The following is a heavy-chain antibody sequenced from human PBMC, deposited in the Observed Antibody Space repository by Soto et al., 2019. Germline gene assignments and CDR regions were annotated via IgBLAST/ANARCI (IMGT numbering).Heavy chain of an antibody. CDR2: IIPIFGTA. V-gene: IGHV1-69*01. J-gene: IGHJ6*02. CDR3: AKVRYSSPMGYYYGMDV. Sequence: QVQLEQSGGEVKKPGSSVKVSCKASGVTCSKFIMTWVRQAPGLGLEWVGGIIPIFGTAYYAQKFQGRATTTADASTSTSYLEVSNLRSEDTAVYYCAKVRYSSPMGYYYGMDVGGQGTAVTVSS. CDR1: GVTCSKFI. D-gene: IGHD6-19*01.